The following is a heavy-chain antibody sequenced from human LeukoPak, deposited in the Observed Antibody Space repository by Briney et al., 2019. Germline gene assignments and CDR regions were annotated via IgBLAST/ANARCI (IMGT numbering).Heavy chain of an antibody. D-gene: IGHD3-22*01. J-gene: IGHJ4*02. CDR2: ISSSSSYI. CDR1: GFTFSSYS. V-gene: IGHV3-21*01. CDR3: ATDRGYYYDSSGYYGGGDYFDY. Sequence: GGSLRLSCAASGFTFSSYSMNWVRQAPGKGLEWVSSISSSSSYIYYADSVKGRFTISRDNAKNSLYLQMNSLRAEDTAVYYCATDRGYYYDSSGYYGGGDYFDYWGQGTLVTVSS.